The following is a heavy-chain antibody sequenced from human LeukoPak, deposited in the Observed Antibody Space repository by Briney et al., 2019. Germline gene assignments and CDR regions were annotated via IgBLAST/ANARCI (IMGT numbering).Heavy chain of an antibody. V-gene: IGHV3-23*01. CDR2: FSGSGGST. CDR3: AKFMGGGYGGLDFDY. Sequence: GGSLRLSCAASGFTFSSYAMSWVRQAPGKGLECISGFSGSGGSTYYADSVKGRFTISRDNSKNTLYLQMNSLRAEDTAVYYCAKFMGGGYGGLDFDYWGQGTLVTVSS. J-gene: IGHJ4*02. CDR1: GFTFSSYA. D-gene: IGHD5-12*01.